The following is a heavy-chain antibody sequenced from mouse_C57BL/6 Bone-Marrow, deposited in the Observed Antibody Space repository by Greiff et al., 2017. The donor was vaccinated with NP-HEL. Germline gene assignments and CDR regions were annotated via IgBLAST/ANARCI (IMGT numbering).Heavy chain of an antibody. D-gene: IGHD2-1*01. CDR1: GYTFTDYY. CDR2: INPNNGGT. Sequence: VQLQQSGPELVKPGASVKISCKASGYTFTDYYMNWVKQSHGKSLEWIGDINPNNGGTSYNQKFKGKATLTVDKSSSTAYMELRSLTSEDSAVYYCANLYGKNYWGQGTTLTVTS. V-gene: IGHV1-26*01. J-gene: IGHJ2*01. CDR3: ANLYGKNY.